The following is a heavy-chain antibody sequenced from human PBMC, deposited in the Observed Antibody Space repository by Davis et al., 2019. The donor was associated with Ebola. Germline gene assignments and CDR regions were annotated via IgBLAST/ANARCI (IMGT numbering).Heavy chain of an antibody. V-gene: IGHV3-30*03. CDR1: GFTFSSYG. CDR3: AAQLMVYAPFDY. J-gene: IGHJ4*02. CDR2: ISYDGSNK. Sequence: PGGSLRLSCAASGFTFSSYGMHWVRQAPGKGLEWVAVISYDGSNKYYADSVKGRFTISRDNSKNTLYLQMNSLRADDTAVYYCAAQLMVYAPFDYWGKGNLVTVSS. D-gene: IGHD2-8*01.